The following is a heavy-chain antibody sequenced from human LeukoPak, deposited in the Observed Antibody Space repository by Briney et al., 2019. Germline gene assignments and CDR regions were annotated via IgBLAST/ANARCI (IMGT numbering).Heavy chain of an antibody. V-gene: IGHV3-23*01. CDR2: ISGSGGST. CDR1: GFTFSSYA. Sequence: PGGSLRLSCAASGFTFSSYAMSWVRQAPGKGLEWVSAISGSGGSTYYAGSVKGRFTISRDNSKNTLYLQMNSLRAEDTAIYYCAKVLVGPTYYFDYWGQGTLVTVSS. J-gene: IGHJ4*02. D-gene: IGHD1-26*01. CDR3: AKVLVGPTYYFDY.